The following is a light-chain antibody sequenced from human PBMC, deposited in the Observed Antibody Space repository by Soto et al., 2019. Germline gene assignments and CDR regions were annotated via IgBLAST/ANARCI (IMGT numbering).Light chain of an antibody. V-gene: IGLV4-69*01. CDR2: LNSDGSH. CDR3: QTRVGPGNVV. Sequence: QLVLTQSPSASASLGASVKVTCTLSSGHSSYAIAWHQQQPEKGPRYLMKLNSDGSHSKGDGIPDRFSGSSPGAERYLTIYSLPSEDEADYYCQTRVGPGNVVFGGGTQLPVL. CDR1: SGHSSYA. J-gene: IGLJ2*01.